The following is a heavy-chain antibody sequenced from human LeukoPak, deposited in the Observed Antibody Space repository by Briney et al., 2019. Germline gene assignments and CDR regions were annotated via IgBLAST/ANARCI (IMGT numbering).Heavy chain of an antibody. CDR3: ARLLSDYMDV. J-gene: IGHJ6*03. V-gene: IGHV1-18*01. D-gene: IGHD2/OR15-2a*01. CDR2: ISAYNGNT. CDR1: GYTFTRYG. Sequence: ASVKVSCKASGYTFTRYGISWVRQALGQGLEWMGWISAYNGNTNYAQKLQGSVTMTTDTSTSTAYMELRSLRSDDTAVYYCARLLSDYMDVWGKGTTVTVSS.